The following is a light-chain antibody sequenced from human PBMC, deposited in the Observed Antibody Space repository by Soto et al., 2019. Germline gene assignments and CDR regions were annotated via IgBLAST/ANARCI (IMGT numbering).Light chain of an antibody. CDR1: QSVSSGY. CDR2: GAS. Sequence: EIVLTQSPGTLSSSPGERATLSCRASQSVSSGYLACYQQRPGQAPRLLLYGASSRATGIQDRFSGSGSGTDFTLTISRLEPEDFAVYYCQHSGSSPLFTFGPGTKVDIK. CDR3: QHSGSSPLFT. J-gene: IGKJ3*01. V-gene: IGKV3-20*01.